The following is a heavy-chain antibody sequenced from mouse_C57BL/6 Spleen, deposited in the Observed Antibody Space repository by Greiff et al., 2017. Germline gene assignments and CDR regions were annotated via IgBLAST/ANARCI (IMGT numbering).Heavy chain of an antibody. J-gene: IGHJ1*03. V-gene: IGHV1-64*01. CDR1: GYTFTSYW. CDR2: IHPNSGST. D-gene: IGHD1-1*01. CDR3: ARADYSGSRGYFDV. Sequence: VQLQQPGAELVKPGASVKLSCKASGYTFTSYWMHWVKQRPGQGLEWIGMIHPNSGSTNYNEKFKSKATLTVDKSSSTAYMQLSSLTSEDDAVYYCARADYSGSRGYFDVWGTGTTVTVSS.